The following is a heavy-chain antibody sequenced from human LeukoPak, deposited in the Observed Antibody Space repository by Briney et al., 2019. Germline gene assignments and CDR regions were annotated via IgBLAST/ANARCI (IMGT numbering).Heavy chain of an antibody. CDR2: ISASAGAT. D-gene: IGHD3-10*01. CDR1: EFTFSNFA. J-gene: IGHJ4*02. Sequence: GGSLRLSCAASEFTFSNFAMSWVRQAPGKGLEWVSSISASAGATYYADSVKGRFTISRDDAKNSLYLQMNSLRAEDTAVYYCARVLLWFGEPPSLFDYWGQGTLVTVSS. CDR3: ARVLLWFGEPPSLFDY. V-gene: IGHV3-23*01.